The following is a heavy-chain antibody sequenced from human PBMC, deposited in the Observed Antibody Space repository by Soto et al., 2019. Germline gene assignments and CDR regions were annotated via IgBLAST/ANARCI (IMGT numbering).Heavy chain of an antibody. D-gene: IGHD3-22*01. V-gene: IGHV2-5*02. CDR3: AHSPQEGIVVGQYFQP. CDR1: GFSLSTSRGG. CDR2: IYWDGDK. Sequence: QITLKESGPTLVKPTQTLTLTCTFSGFSLSTSRGGVGWVRQPPGKALEWLTFIYWDGDKRYSPSLKSRLTITKDTSKHQVVLTMTTKDPVDTATYHCAHSPQEGIVVGQYFQPWGQGTLVTVSS. J-gene: IGHJ1*01.